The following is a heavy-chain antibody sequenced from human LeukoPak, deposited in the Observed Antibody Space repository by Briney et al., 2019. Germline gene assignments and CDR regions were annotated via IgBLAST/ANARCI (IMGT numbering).Heavy chain of an antibody. CDR1: GYTFTNYG. CDR2: MSAYTGNR. Sequence: ASVKVSCKASGYTFTNYGISWVRQAPGQGIEWMGWMSAYTGNRNYAQKLQGRVTITTDNSTSTASMPLMSLMSDDTAGAYLARPNSALDAFDLWGQRTMVSVSS. V-gene: IGHV1-18*01. CDR3: ARPNSALDAFDL. D-gene: IGHD2-21*01. J-gene: IGHJ3*01.